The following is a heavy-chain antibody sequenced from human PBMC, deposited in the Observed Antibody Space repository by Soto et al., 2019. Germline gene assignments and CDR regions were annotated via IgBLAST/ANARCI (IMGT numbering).Heavy chain of an antibody. V-gene: IGHV4-59*01. CDR1: GGPISSYY. J-gene: IGHJ5*02. CDR2: IYYSGST. D-gene: IGHD3-22*01. Sequence: SETLSLTCTVSGGPISSYYWSWIRQPPGKGLEWIGYIYYSGSTNYNPSLKSRVTISVDTSKNQFSLKLSSVTAADTAVYYCARYYYDSSGYYYLNWFDPWGQGTLVTVSS. CDR3: ARYYYDSSGYYYLNWFDP.